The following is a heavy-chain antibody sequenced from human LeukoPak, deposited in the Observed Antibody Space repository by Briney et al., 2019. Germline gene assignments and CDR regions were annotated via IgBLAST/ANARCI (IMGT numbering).Heavy chain of an antibody. V-gene: IGHV3-23*01. J-gene: IGHJ4*02. Sequence: PGGSLRLSCAASGFTFSSYAMSWVRQAPGKGLEWVSAISGSGGSTYYAESVKGRFTISRDNSKNTLYLQMNSLRAEDTAVYYCAKDYYYGSGSYYNPGDYFDYWGQGTLVTVSS. D-gene: IGHD3-10*01. CDR3: AKDYYYGSGSYYNPGDYFDY. CDR2: ISGSGGST. CDR1: GFTFSSYA.